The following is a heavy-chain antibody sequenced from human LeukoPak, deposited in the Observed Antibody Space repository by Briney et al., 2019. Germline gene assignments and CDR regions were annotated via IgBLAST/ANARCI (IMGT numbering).Heavy chain of an antibody. CDR3: AKDLLRQWELLRNPDY. J-gene: IGHJ4*02. Sequence: GGSLRLSCAVSGFTVRGSYMSWVRQAPGEGLQWVSVIYSGGGTYNADSVKGRFTISRDNSKNTLYLQMNSLRAEDTAVYYCAKDLLRQWELLRNPDYWGQGTLVTVSS. D-gene: IGHD1-26*01. V-gene: IGHV3-66*02. CDR2: IYSGGGT. CDR1: GFTVRGSY.